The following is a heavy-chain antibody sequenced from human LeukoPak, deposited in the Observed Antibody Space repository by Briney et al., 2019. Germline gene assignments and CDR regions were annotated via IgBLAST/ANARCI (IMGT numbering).Heavy chain of an antibody. CDR2: IGGSGGSS. V-gene: IGHV3-23*01. CDR3: AKDLRDYDILTGYFDY. J-gene: IGHJ4*02. D-gene: IGHD3-9*01. Sequence: GGSLRLSCSASGFTFSNYAMNWVRQAPGKGLEWVSAIGGSGGSSYYADSVKGRVTISRDNSKNTLYLQMNSLRAEDTAVYYCAKDLRDYDILTGYFDYWGQGTLVTVSS. CDR1: GFTFSNYA.